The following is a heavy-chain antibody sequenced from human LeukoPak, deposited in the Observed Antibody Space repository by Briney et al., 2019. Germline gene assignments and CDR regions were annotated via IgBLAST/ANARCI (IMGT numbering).Heavy chain of an antibody. CDR1: GFTFSSYS. J-gene: IGHJ4*02. Sequence: GGSLRLSCAASGFTFSSYSMNWVRQAPGKGLEWVSYISSSGSTIYYADSVKGRFTISRDNAKNSLYLQMNSLRAEDTAVYYCARGGDGYNYAFSWGQGTLVTVSS. D-gene: IGHD5-24*01. V-gene: IGHV3-48*04. CDR2: ISSSGSTI. CDR3: ARGGDGYNYAFS.